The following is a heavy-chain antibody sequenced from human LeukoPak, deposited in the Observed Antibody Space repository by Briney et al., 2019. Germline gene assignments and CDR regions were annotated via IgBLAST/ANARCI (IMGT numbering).Heavy chain of an antibody. CDR1: GFNFNHAW. J-gene: IGHJ5*02. CDR3: AKGAAGSSSWGRWFDP. Sequence: GSLRLSCAASGFNFNHAWMSWVRQAPGKGLEWVGRIKSKNDGGTTDFAAPVKGRLTISRDDSKRMVFLEMNSLKTEDTAVYYCAKGAAGSSSWGRWFDPWGQGTLVTVSS. D-gene: IGHD6-6*01. CDR2: IKSKNDGGTT. V-gene: IGHV3-15*01.